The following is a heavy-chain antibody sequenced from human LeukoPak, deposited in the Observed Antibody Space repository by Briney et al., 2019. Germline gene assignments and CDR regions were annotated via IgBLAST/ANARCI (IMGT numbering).Heavy chain of an antibody. Sequence: PGGSLRLSCAASGFTVSTNYMNWVRQAPGRGLEWVSYISGSDNTRSYADSVKGRFTISRDTAKSSLSLQMNSLRAEDTAVYYCARRAAAGHLDGFDIWGQGTLITVSS. D-gene: IGHD6-13*01. CDR1: GFTVSTNY. CDR2: ISGSDNTR. V-gene: IGHV3-48*04. CDR3: ARRAAAGHLDGFDI. J-gene: IGHJ3*02.